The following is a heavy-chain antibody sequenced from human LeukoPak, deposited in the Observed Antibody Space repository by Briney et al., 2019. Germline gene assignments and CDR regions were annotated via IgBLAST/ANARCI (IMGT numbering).Heavy chain of an antibody. CDR1: GGTFSSYA. V-gene: IGHV1-69*13. Sequence: GASVKVSCKASGGTFSSYAISWVRQAPGQGLEWMGGVIPIFGTANYAQKFQGRVTITADESTSTAYMELSSLRSEDTAVYYCARARDVGGTSFDIWGQGTMVTVSS. D-gene: IGHD1-7*01. J-gene: IGHJ3*02. CDR3: ARARDVGGTSFDI. CDR2: VIPIFGTA.